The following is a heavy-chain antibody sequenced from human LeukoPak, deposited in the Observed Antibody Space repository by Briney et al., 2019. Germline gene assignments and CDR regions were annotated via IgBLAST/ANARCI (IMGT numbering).Heavy chain of an antibody. CDR2: IIPILGIA. V-gene: IGHV1-69*04. CDR1: GGTFSSYA. Sequence: SVKVSCKASGGTFSSYAISWVRQAPGQGLEWMGRIIPILGIANYAQKFQGRVTITADKSTSTAYMELSSLRSEDTAVYYCARVGVGDFWSGYFVRWGQGTLVTVPS. D-gene: IGHD3-3*01. CDR3: ARVGVGDFWSGYFVR. J-gene: IGHJ4*02.